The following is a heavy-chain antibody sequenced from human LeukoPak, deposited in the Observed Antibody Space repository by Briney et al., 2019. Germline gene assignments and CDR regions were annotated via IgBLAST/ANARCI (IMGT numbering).Heavy chain of an antibody. CDR3: AKDGGLRYLDWLLLGYFDY. D-gene: IGHD3-9*01. CDR2: ISGSGGST. CDR1: GFTFSSYA. V-gene: IGHV3-23*01. Sequence: GGSLRLSCAASGFTFSSYAMSWVRQAPGKGLEWVSAISGSGGSTYYADSVKGRFTISRDNSKNTLYLQMNSLRAEDTAVYYCAKDGGLRYLDWLLLGYFDYWGQGTLVTVSS. J-gene: IGHJ4*02.